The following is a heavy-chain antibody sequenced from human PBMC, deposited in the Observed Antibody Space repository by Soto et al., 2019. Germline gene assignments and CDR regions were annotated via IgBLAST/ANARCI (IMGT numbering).Heavy chain of an antibody. V-gene: IGHV3-30-3*01. CDR1: GFTFSSYA. J-gene: IGHJ6*02. CDR3: ARETWAGSGYYLDYYYYYGMDV. CDR2: ISYDGSNK. Sequence: GGSLRLSCAASGFTFSSYAMHWVRQAPGKGLEWVAVISYDGSNKYYADSVKGRFTISRDNSKNTLYLQMNSLRAEDTAVYYCARETWAGSGYYLDYYYYYGMDVWGQGTTVTVSS. D-gene: IGHD3-22*01.